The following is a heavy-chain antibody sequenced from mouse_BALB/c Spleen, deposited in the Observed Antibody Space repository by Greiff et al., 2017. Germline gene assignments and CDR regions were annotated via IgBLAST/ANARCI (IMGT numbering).Heavy chain of an antibody. V-gene: IGHV2-9*02. Sequence: VQGVESGPGLVAPSQSLSISCTASGFSFTSYGVYWVRQPPGKGLEWLGVIWAGGSTNYNSALMSRLSICKDNSKSQVFLKMSSLQTDDTAMYCCASYDNDGFAYWGQGTLVTVSA. CDR2: IWAGGST. J-gene: IGHJ3*01. CDR3: ASYDNDGFAY. CDR1: GFSFTSYG. D-gene: IGHD2-4*01.